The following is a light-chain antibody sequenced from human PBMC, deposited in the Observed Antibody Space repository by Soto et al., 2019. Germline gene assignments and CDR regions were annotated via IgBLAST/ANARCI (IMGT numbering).Light chain of an antibody. Sequence: EIVLTQSPGTLSLSPGERATLSCRASQSVSSTYLAWYQQKPGQAPRLLIYGASSRATGIPDRFSGSGSGTDFTLTISRLEPEDFAVYYCQQYVSSPWTVGQGTKVEIK. CDR1: QSVSSTY. V-gene: IGKV3-20*01. CDR2: GAS. J-gene: IGKJ1*01. CDR3: QQYVSSPWT.